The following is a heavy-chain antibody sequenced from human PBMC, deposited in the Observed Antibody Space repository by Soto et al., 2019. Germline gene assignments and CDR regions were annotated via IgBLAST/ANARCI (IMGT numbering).Heavy chain of an antibody. V-gene: IGHV3-30*18. CDR1: GFTFSSYG. CDR2: ISYDGSNK. CDR3: AKDRGYSSSPGGWFDP. J-gene: IGHJ5*02. D-gene: IGHD6-13*01. Sequence: GALRLSCAASGFTFSSYGMHWVRQAPGKGLEWVAVISYDGSNKYYADSVKGRFTISRDNSKNTLYLQMNSLRAEDTAVYYCAKDRGYSSSPGGWFDPWGQGTLVTVSS.